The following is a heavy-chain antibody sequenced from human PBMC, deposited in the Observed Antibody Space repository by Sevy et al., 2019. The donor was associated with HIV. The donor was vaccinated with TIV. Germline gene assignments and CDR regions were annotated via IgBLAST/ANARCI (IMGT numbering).Heavy chain of an antibody. CDR3: ARDLEFYDYGDYGPAFMPDY. CDR1: GFTFSSYT. J-gene: IGHJ4*02. Sequence: GGSLRLSCAVSGFTFSSYTMNWVRQAPGKGLEWVSSISSSSSYIYYADSVKGRFTISRDIAKNTLHLQMNSLRAEDTAVYYCARDLEFYDYGDYGPAFMPDYWGQGTLVTVSS. D-gene: IGHD4-17*01. V-gene: IGHV3-21*01. CDR2: ISSSSSYI.